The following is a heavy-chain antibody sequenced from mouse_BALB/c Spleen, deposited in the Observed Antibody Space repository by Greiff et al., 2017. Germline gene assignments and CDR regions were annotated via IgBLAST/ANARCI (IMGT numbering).Heavy chain of an antibody. CDR2: IRNKANGYTT. V-gene: IGHV7-3*02. CDR3: ARYYYGIYAMDY. J-gene: IGHJ4*01. D-gene: IGHD1-1*01. CDR1: GFTFTDYY. Sequence: EVKLVESGGGLVQPGGSLRLSCATSGFTFTDYYMSWVRQPPGKALEWLGFIRNKANGYTTEYSASMKGRFTISRDNSQSILYLQMNTLRAEDSATYYCARYYYGIYAMDYWGQGTSVTVSS.